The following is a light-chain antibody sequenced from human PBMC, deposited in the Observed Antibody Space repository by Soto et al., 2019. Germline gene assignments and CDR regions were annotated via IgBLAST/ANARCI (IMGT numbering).Light chain of an antibody. J-gene: IGLJ3*02. CDR1: SSDVGGYNY. CDR3: CSYAGNYIWV. CDR2: DVT. Sequence: QSALTQPRSVSGSPGQSVTISCTGTSSDVGGYNYVSWYQQHPAKAPKLMIYDVTKRPSGVPDRFSGSKSGNTASLTISGLQAEDEADYYCCSYAGNYIWVFGGGTKVTVL. V-gene: IGLV2-11*01.